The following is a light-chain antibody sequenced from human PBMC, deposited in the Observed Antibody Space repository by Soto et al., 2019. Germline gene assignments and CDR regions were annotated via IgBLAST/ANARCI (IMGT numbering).Light chain of an antibody. Sequence: AIQMTQSPSSLSASVGDRVNITCRASQDIRNDLGWYQQKPGKAPNLLILAASRLQVGVPSRFSGSGSGTDFTLTISSLQPEDFATYFCLQNYNYPHTFGPGTKVDI. CDR3: LQNYNYPHT. V-gene: IGKV1-6*01. CDR2: AAS. CDR1: QDIRND. J-gene: IGKJ3*01.